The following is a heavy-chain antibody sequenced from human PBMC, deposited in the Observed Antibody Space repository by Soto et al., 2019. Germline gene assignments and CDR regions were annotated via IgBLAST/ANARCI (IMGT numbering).Heavy chain of an antibody. D-gene: IGHD5-18*01. Sequence: SETLSLTCTVSGGSISSGGYYWSWIRQHPGKGLEWIGYIYYSGSTYYNPSLKSRVTISVDTSKNQFSLKLSSVTAADTAVYYCAREIQLWPMNYFDYWGQGTLVTVSS. CDR2: IYYSGST. V-gene: IGHV4-31*03. CDR1: GGSISSGGYY. J-gene: IGHJ4*02. CDR3: AREIQLWPMNYFDY.